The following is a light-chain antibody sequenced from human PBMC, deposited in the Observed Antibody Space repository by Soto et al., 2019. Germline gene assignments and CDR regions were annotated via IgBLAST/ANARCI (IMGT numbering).Light chain of an antibody. CDR1: QGIRND. Sequence: AIQMTQSPSSLSASVGDRVTITCRASQGIRNDLGWYQQKPGKAPKLLIYAASSLQSGVPSRFSGSGSGTDFTLTISSLKPEDFAAYYCLQDYNYPWTFGQGTKVEIK. J-gene: IGKJ1*01. CDR2: AAS. CDR3: LQDYNYPWT. V-gene: IGKV1-6*01.